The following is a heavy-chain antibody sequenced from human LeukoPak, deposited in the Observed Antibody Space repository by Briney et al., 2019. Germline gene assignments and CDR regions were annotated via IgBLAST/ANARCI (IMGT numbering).Heavy chain of an antibody. J-gene: IGHJ4*02. Sequence: GSLRLSFSASGFPFSSYAMSWVRQAPGKGLEWVSAISGSGGSTYYADSVKGRFTISRDNSKNTLYLQMNSLRAEDTAVYYCAKDPQIKRGYSKPYWGQGTLVTVSS. CDR3: AKDPQIKRGYSKPY. D-gene: IGHD5-18*01. CDR2: ISGSGGST. V-gene: IGHV3-23*01. CDR1: GFPFSSYA.